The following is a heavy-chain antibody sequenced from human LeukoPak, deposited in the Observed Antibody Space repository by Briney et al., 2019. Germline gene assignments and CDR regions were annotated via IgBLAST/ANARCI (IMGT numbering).Heavy chain of an antibody. CDR3: AREAGDRYYYYYYMDV. J-gene: IGHJ6*03. CDR2: TRNKANSYTT. D-gene: IGHD4-17*01. CDR1: GFTFSDHY. V-gene: IGHV3-72*01. Sequence: GGSLRPSCAASGFTFSDHYMDWVRQAPGKGLEWVGRTRNKANSYTTEYAASVKGRFTISRDDSKNSLYLQMNSLKTEDTAVYYCAREAGDRYYYYYYMDVWGKGTTVTVSS.